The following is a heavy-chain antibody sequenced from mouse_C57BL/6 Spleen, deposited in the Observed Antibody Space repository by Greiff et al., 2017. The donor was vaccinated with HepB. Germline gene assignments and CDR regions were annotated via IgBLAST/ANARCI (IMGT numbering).Heavy chain of an antibody. D-gene: IGHD2-3*01. CDR2: IDPEDGDT. CDR3: TTVSYDGNYYEMDY. CDR1: GFNIKDYY. J-gene: IGHJ4*01. V-gene: IGHV14-1*01. Sequence: EVQLQQSGAELVRPGASVKLSCTASGFNIKDYYMHWVKQRPEQGLEWIGRIDPEDGDTEYAPKFQGKATMTADTSSNTAYLQLSSLTSEETAVYSCTTVSYDGNYYEMDYWGQGTSVTVAS.